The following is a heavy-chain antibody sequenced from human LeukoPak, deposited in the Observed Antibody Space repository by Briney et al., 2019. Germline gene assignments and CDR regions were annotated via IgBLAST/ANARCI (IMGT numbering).Heavy chain of an antibody. CDR1: GYSISSGYY. D-gene: IGHD3/OR15-3a*01. CDR3: ARVILNSFDY. J-gene: IGHJ4*02. Sequence: PSETLSLTCTVSGYSISSGYYWGWIRQPPGKGLEWIGSIYHSGSTYYNPSLKSRVTISVDTSKNQFSLKLSSVTAADTAVYYCARVILNSFDYWGQGTLVTVSS. CDR2: IYHSGST. V-gene: IGHV4-38-2*02.